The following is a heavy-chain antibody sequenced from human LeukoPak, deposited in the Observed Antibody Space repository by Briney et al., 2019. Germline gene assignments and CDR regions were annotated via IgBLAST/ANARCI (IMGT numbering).Heavy chain of an antibody. CDR2: INWMIVSA. CDR1: GFTFDDYA. V-gene: IGHV3-9*01. Sequence: PGGSLRLSCVASGFTFDDYAMRCVRQAPGEGLGWVAGINWMIVSAVYGDSLKGPRTISRENAKNCLFLQMNSLQPEDTAFYYCAKGARSSSGYTTDWGQGLLLTVSS. CDR3: AKGARSSSGYTTD. J-gene: IGHJ4*02. D-gene: IGHD3-22*01.